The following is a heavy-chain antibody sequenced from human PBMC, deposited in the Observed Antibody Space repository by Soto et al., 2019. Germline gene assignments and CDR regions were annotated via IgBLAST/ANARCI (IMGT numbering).Heavy chain of an antibody. J-gene: IGHJ4*02. CDR3: ARDLAYYDSSGYFDY. V-gene: IGHV3-11*01. CDR2: ISSSDSII. CDR1: GFTFSDYY. D-gene: IGHD3-22*01. Sequence: GGSLRLSCAASGFTFSDYYMSWIRRAPGKGLEWVSYISSSDSIIYYSDSVKGRFIISRDNAKNSLYLQMNSLRAEDTAVYYCARDLAYYDSSGYFDYWGQGTLVTVSS.